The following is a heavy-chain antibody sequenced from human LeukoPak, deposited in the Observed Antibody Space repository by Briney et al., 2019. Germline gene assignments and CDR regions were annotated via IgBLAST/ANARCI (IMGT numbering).Heavy chain of an antibody. D-gene: IGHD6-6*01. V-gene: IGHV4-34*01. J-gene: IGHJ4*02. CDR2: INHSGST. CDR3: ARTEGGSSSGDY. Sequence: SETLSLTCAVYGGSFSGYYWSWIRQPPGKGLEWIGEINHSGSTNYNPSLKSRVTISVDTSKNQFSLKLSSVTAADTAVYYCARTEGGSSSGDYWGQGTLATVSS. CDR1: GGSFSGYY.